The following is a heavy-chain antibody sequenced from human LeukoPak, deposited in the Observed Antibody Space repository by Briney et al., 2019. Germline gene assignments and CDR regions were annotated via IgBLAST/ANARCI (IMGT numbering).Heavy chain of an antibody. CDR3: ARDRCTNGICYLDN. CDR2: TWYDGSNK. CDR1: GFTFSSFG. J-gene: IGHJ4*02. D-gene: IGHD2-8*01. V-gene: IGHV3-33*01. Sequence: GGSLGLSCAASGFTFSSFGMHWVRQAPGKGLEWVAVTWYDGSNKYYGDPVKGRFTISRDNSRNTLDLQMNSLRAEDTAVYYCARDRCTNGICYLDNWGQGTLVTVTS.